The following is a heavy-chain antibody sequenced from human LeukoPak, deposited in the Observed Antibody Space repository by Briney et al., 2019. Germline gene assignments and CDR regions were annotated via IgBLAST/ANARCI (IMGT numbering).Heavy chain of an antibody. D-gene: IGHD3-10*01. CDR2: ISAYNGNT. Sequence: ASVKVSCKASGYTFTSYGISWARQAPGQGLEWMGWISAYNGNTNYAQKLQGRVTMTTDTSTSTAYMELRSLRSDDTAVYYCARDYYGSGSYPDYYYYMDVWGKGTTVTVSS. V-gene: IGHV1-18*01. CDR3: ARDYYGSGSYPDYYYYMDV. J-gene: IGHJ6*03. CDR1: GYTFTSYG.